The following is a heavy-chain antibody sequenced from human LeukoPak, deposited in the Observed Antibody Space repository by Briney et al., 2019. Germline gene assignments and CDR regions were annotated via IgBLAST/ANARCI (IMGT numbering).Heavy chain of an antibody. D-gene: IGHD3-3*01. V-gene: IGHV3-30*04. CDR2: ISSDGRNNY. Sequence: PGGSLRLSCAASGFTFSIYGMHWVRQAPGKGLEWVTIISSDGRNNYYYADSVRGRFTISRDNSKNMLYLQMNSLRAEDTAVYYCARDSPTPYVFWSGRLNYWGQGTLITVSS. CDR3: ARDSPTPYVFWSGRLNY. CDR1: GFTFSIYG. J-gene: IGHJ4*02.